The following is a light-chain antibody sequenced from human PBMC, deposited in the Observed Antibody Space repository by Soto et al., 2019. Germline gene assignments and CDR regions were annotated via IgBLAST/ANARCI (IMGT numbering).Light chain of an antibody. CDR1: RSNIGSNT. CDR3: AVWDDTLYGRV. V-gene: IGLV1-44*01. J-gene: IGLJ3*02. Sequence: QLVLTQPPSVSGTPGQRVTISCSGGRSNIGSNTVAWYQQFPGTTPKLLIYRDEQRPSGVPDRFSGSKSGTSASLAISGLQFDDEADYYCAVWDDTLYGRVFGGGTKLTVL. CDR2: RDE.